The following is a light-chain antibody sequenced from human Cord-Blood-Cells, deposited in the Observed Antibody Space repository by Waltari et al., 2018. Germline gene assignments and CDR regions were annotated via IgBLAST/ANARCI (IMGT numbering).Light chain of an antibody. CDR2: KDS. J-gene: IGLJ1*01. V-gene: IGLV3-25*03. Sequence: SYELTQPPSVSVSPGQTARITCSGDALPKQYAYWYQQKPGQSPVLVIDKDSERPSGIPERFSCSSSGTTFTLTIMGVQAEDEADYYCQSADSSGTYYVFGTGTKVTVL. CDR3: QSADSSGTYYV. CDR1: ALPKQY.